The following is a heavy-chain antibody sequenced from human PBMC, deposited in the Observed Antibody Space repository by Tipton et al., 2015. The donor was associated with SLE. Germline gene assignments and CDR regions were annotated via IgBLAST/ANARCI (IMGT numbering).Heavy chain of an antibody. V-gene: IGHV3-21*01. CDR2: ISGGGTYI. CDR1: GFTFSSYS. J-gene: IGHJ5*02. D-gene: IGHD3-10*01. CDR3: ARDGYGSAWFDP. Sequence: GSLRLSCAASGFTFSSYSMNWVRQAPGKGLEWVSTISGGGTYINYADSVKGRFTISRDNAKNSLDLQMSSLRVEDTAVYYCARDGYGSAWFDPWGQGTLVTVSS.